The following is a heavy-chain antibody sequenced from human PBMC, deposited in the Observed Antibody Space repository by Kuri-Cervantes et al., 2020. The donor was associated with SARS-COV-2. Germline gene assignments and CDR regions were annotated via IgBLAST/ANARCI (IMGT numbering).Heavy chain of an antibody. Sequence: ASVKVSCKASGYTFTSYDINWVRQATGQGLEWMGWMNPNSGNTGYAQKFQGRVTITRDTSISTAYMELRSLRSDDTAVYYCASFTLDLPYSSSWKNFDYWGQGTLVTVSS. J-gene: IGHJ4*02. CDR2: MNPNSGNT. D-gene: IGHD6-13*01. CDR3: ASFTLDLPYSSSWKNFDY. V-gene: IGHV1-8*03. CDR1: GYTFTSYD.